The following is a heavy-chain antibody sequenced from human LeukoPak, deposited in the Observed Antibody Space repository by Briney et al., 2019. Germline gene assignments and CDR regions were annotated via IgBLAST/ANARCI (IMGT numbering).Heavy chain of an antibody. Sequence: SETLSLTSSVSGGSVGGSGSRYYWSWIRQSPGKGLEWVAHIYYTGSVNYNPSLKSRVTMSIDTSRNQFSLKLSYVTAADSAVYYCARRNSGWNDSKGWFDPWGQGTLVIVSS. CDR3: ARRNSGWNDSKGWFDP. V-gene: IGHV4-61*01. CDR1: GGSVGGSGSRYY. D-gene: IGHD6-19*01. J-gene: IGHJ5*02. CDR2: IYYTGSV.